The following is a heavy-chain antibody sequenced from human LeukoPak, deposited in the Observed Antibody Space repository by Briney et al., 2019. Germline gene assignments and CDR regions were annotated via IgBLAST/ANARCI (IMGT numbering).Heavy chain of an antibody. D-gene: IGHD6-13*01. J-gene: IGHJ5*02. CDR3: ARLILRGSSWQHNWFDP. CDR1: GGSISSYY. Sequence: ETLSLTCTVSGGSISSYYWSWIRQPPGKGLEWVANIKQDGSEKYYVDSVKGRFTISRDNAKNSLYLQTNSLRAEDTAVYYCARLILRGSSWQHNWFDPWGQGTLVTVSS. CDR2: IKQDGSEK. V-gene: IGHV3-7*01.